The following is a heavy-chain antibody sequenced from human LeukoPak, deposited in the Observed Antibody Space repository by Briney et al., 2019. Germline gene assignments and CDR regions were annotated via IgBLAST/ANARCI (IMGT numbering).Heavy chain of an antibody. Sequence: GASVKVSCKASGYTFTSYGISWVRQAPGQGLEWMGWINTYEGNTDYAQKLQGRVTMTTDTSTSTAYMELRSLRSDDTAVYYCARVGYYDFWSGYYSPDYWGQGTLVTVSS. CDR3: ARVGYYDFWSGYYSPDY. CDR1: GYTFTSYG. CDR2: INTYEGNT. J-gene: IGHJ4*02. D-gene: IGHD3-3*01. V-gene: IGHV1-18*01.